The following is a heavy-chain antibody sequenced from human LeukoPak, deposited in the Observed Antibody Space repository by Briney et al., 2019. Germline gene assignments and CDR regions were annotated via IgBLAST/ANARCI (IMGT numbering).Heavy chain of an antibody. CDR2: IYTSGST. V-gene: IGHV4-4*07. CDR3: ARDRIGSSGWYPVEYWYFDL. Sequence: NTSETLSLTCTVSGGSISSYYWSWIRQPAGEGLEWIGRIYTSGSTNYNPSLKSRVTMSVDTSKNQFSLKLSSVTAADTAVYYCARDRIGSSGWYPVEYWYFDLWGRGTLVTVSS. J-gene: IGHJ2*01. CDR1: GGSISSYY. D-gene: IGHD6-19*01.